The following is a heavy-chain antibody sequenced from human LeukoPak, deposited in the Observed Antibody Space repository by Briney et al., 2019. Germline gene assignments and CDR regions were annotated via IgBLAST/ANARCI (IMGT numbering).Heavy chain of an antibody. CDR1: GFTFSSYA. CDR3: AKFLPTHIVVANYYFDY. D-gene: IGHD2-21*01. V-gene: IGHV3-23*01. CDR2: ISGSGGST. Sequence: GGSLRLSCAASGFTFSSYAMSWVRQAPGKGLEWVSAISGSGGSTYYADSVKGRFTISRDNSKNTLYLQMNSLRAEDTAVYYCAKFLPTHIVVANYYFDYWGQGTQVTVSS. J-gene: IGHJ4*02.